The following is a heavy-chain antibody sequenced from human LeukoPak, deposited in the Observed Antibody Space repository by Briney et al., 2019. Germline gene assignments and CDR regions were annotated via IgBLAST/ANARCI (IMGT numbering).Heavy chain of an antibody. CDR3: ARGGGGYDPIDY. CDR1: GGSFSGYY. D-gene: IGHD5-12*01. J-gene: IGHJ4*02. V-gene: IGHV4-59*01. Sequence: KASETLSLTCAVYGGSFSGYYWSWIRQPPGKGLEWIGYIYYSGSTNYNPSLKSRVTISVDTSKNQFSLKLSSVTAADTAVYYCARGGGGYDPIDYWGQGTLVTVSS. CDR2: IYYSGST.